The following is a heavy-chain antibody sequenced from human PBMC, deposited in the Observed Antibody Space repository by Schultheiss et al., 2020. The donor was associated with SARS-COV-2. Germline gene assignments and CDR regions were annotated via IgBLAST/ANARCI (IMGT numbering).Heavy chain of an antibody. CDR1: GGSVSSGSYY. D-gene: IGHD3-22*01. Sequence: QTLSLTCTVSGGSVSSGSYYWSWIRQPPGKALEWLALIDWDDDKYYSTSLKTRLTISKDTSKNQVVLTMTNMDPVDTATYYCARQTYYYDSSGYYVPLLDYWGQGTLVTVSS. J-gene: IGHJ4*02. V-gene: IGHV2-70*01. CDR3: ARQTYYYDSSGYYVPLLDY. CDR2: IDWDDDK.